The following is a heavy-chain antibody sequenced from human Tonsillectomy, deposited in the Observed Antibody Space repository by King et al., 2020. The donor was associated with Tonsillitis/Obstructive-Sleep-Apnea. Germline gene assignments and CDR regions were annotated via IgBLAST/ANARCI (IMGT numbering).Heavy chain of an antibody. V-gene: IGHV3-33*01. CDR1: GFTFSSYG. CDR2: IWYDGSNK. Sequence: VQLVESGGGVVQPGRSLRLSCAASGFTFSSYGMHWVRQAPGKGLEWVAVIWYDGSNKYYADSVKGRFTISRDNSKNTLYLQMNSLRAEDTAVYYCARETVPYEPHGYFDLWGRGTLVTVSS. CDR3: ARETVPYEPHGYFDL. J-gene: IGHJ2*01. D-gene: IGHD3-3*01.